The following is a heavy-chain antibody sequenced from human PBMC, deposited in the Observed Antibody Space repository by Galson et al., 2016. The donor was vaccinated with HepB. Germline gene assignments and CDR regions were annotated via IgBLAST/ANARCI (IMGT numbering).Heavy chain of an antibody. CDR3: DKGQTNWANFDS. CDR2: VNWNSATL. CDR1: GFTFNDYV. J-gene: IGHJ4*02. Sequence: SLRLSCAASGFTFNDYVMHWVRQLPGKGLEWVSGVNWNSATLAYADSVRGRFTISRDNAENSLYLQMNSLRAEETALYYCDKGQTNWANFDSWGQGTLVNISS. D-gene: IGHD7-27*01. V-gene: IGHV3-9*01.